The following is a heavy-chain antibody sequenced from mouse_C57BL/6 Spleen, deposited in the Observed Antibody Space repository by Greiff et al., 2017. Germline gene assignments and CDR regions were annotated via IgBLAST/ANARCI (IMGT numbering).Heavy chain of an antibody. Sequence: QVQLQQPGAELVRPGSSVKLSCKASGYTFTSYWMDWVKQRPGQGLEWIGNIYPSDSETHYNQKFKDKATLTVDKSPSTAYMQLSSLTSEDSAVYYCARGYYDHGGFAYWGQGTLVTVSA. J-gene: IGHJ3*01. CDR3: ARGYYDHGGFAY. D-gene: IGHD2-4*01. CDR2: IYPSDSET. V-gene: IGHV1-61*01. CDR1: GYTFTSYW.